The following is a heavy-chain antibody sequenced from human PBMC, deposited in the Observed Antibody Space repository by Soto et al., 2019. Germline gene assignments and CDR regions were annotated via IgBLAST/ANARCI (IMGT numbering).Heavy chain of an antibody. Sequence: QVQLVQSGAEVKKPGASVKVSCKASGYTFTSYGISWVRQAPGQGLEWMGWISAYNGNTNYAQNLQGRVTMTTDTSTSTVYMELRSLSSHYTAVYYFARSGYHSRPDCWGQGTLVTVSS. CDR3: ARSGYHSRPDC. D-gene: IGHD3-22*01. V-gene: IGHV1-18*01. CDR2: ISAYNGNT. CDR1: GYTFTSYG. J-gene: IGHJ4*02.